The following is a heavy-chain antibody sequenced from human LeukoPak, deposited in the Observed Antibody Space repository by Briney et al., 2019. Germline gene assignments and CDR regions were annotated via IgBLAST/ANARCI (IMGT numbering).Heavy chain of an antibody. CDR1: GFTFSSYW. D-gene: IGHD6-13*01. CDR2: IKQDGSEK. V-gene: IGHV3-7*03. Sequence: GGSLRLSCAASGFTFSSYWMSWVRQAPGKGLEWVANIKQDGSEKYYVDSVKGRFTISRDNAKNSLYLQMNSLRAEDTAVYYCAKLTGYSSSRYTPNRFDPWGQGTLVTVSS. CDR3: AKLTGYSSSRYTPNRFDP. J-gene: IGHJ5*02.